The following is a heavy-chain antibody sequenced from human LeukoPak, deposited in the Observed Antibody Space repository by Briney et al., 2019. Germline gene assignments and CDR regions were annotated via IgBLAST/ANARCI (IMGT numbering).Heavy chain of an antibody. CDR1: GFTFNGFW. J-gene: IGHJ6*03. D-gene: IGHD4-17*01. V-gene: IGHV3-7*01. CDR2: IKQDGSDI. Sequence: QSGGSLRFSCAASGFTFNGFWMSWVRQAPGKGLEWVANIKQDGSDIYYLGSVRGRFTISRDNAMNSLYLQMNSLRAEDTAVYYCTRDALYGDPSYYYMDVWGKGTTVTVYS. CDR3: TRDALYGDPSYYYMDV.